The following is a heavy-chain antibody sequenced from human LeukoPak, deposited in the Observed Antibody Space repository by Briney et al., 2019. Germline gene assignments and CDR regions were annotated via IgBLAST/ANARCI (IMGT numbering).Heavy chain of an antibody. CDR3: ARGDLVTRRFDY. D-gene: IGHD4-23*01. CDR2: IYYSGST. J-gene: IGHJ4*02. Sequence: SETLSLTCTVSGGSISSYYWSWIRQPPGKGLEWIGYIYYSGSTNYNSSLKSRVTMSVDTSKNQFSLKLSSVTAADTAVYYCARGDLVTRRFDYWGQGTLVTVSS. CDR1: GGSISSYY. V-gene: IGHV4-59*12.